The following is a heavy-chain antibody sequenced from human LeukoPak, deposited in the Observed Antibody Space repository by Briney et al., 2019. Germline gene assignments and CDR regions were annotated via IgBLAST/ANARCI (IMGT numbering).Heavy chain of an antibody. CDR3: ARERPPGDSSSWFLEGYFDI. CDR2: IIPIFGTA. D-gene: IGHD6-13*01. J-gene: IGHJ4*02. V-gene: IGHV1-69*05. CDR1: GGTFSSYA. Sequence: VASVKVSCKASGGTFSSYAITWVRQAPGQGLEWMGRIIPIFGTANYAQRFQGRVTITTDESTSTAYMELSTLRSDDTAVYYCARERPPGDSSSWFLEGYFDIWGQGTLVTVSS.